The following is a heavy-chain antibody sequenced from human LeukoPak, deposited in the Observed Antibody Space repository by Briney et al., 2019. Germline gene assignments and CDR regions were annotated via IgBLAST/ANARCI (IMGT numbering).Heavy chain of an antibody. Sequence: GGSLRLSCAASGFTFSSYWMSWVRQAPGKGLEWVANIKQDGSGKYYVDSVKGRFTISRDNAKNSLYLQMNSLRAEDTAVYYCARDLGGEWELLLVGAFDIWGQGTMVTVSS. J-gene: IGHJ3*02. D-gene: IGHD1-26*01. V-gene: IGHV3-7*01. CDR2: IKQDGSGK. CDR3: ARDLGGEWELLLVGAFDI. CDR1: GFTFSSYW.